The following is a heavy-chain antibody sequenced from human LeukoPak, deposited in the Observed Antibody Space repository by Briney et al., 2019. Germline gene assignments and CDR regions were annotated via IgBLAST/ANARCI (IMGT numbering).Heavy chain of an antibody. CDR1: GLTCSSYW. CDR2: IKQDGSEK. D-gene: IGHD6-19*01. V-gene: IGHV3-7*04. J-gene: IGHJ4*02. CDR3: ARARYSSGWYPH. Sequence: LGGSLTLSCIASGLTCSSYWMIWVHQAQGKGLEWVANIKQDGSEKYYVGSVKGRFTISRDNAKNSLYLQMNSLRAEDTAVYYCARARYSSGWYPHWGQGTLVTVSS.